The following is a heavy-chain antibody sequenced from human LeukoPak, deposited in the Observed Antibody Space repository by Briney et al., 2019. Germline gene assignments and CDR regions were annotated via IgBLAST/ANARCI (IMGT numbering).Heavy chain of an antibody. CDR2: INSDGSST. Sequence: GGSLRLSCAASGFTFSSYWMHWVRQAPGEGLMWVSRINSDGSSTSYADSVKGRFTISRDNAKNTLYLQMNSLRAEDTAVYYCARETYYDSSEAFDIWGQGTMVTVSS. D-gene: IGHD3-22*01. V-gene: IGHV3-74*01. J-gene: IGHJ3*02. CDR3: ARETYYDSSEAFDI. CDR1: GFTFSSYW.